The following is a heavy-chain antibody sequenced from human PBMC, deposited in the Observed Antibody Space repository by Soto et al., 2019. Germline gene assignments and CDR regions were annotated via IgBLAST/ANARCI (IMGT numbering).Heavy chain of an antibody. V-gene: IGHV4-38-2*01. CDR2: IYHSGST. Sequence: ETLSLTCAVSGYSISSGYYWGWIRQPPGKGLEWIGSIYHSGSTYYNPSLKSRVTISVDTSKNQFSLKLSSVTAADTAVYYCARSYGGLGYFDYWGQGTLVTVSS. J-gene: IGHJ4*02. D-gene: IGHD6-25*01. CDR3: ARSYGGLGYFDY. CDR1: GYSISSGYY.